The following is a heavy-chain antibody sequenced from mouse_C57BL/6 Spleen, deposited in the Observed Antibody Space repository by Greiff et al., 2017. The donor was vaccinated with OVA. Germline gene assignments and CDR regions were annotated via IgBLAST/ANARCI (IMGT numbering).Heavy chain of an antibody. CDR3: ARSPYGSSLYYAMDY. Sequence: EVKLVESGGGLVQPGGSLSLSCAASGFTFTDYYMSWVRQPPGKALEWLGFIRNKANGYTTEYSASVKGRFTISRDNSQSILYLQMNALRAEDSATYYCARSPYGSSLYYAMDYWGQGTSVTVSS. V-gene: IGHV7-3*01. J-gene: IGHJ4*01. CDR1: GFTFTDYY. CDR2: IRNKANGYTT. D-gene: IGHD1-1*01.